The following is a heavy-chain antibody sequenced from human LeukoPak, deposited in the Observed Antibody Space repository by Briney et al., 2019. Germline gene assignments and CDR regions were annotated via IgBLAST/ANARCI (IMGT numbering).Heavy chain of an antibody. J-gene: IGHJ4*02. Sequence: GGSLRLSCAASRFTFSTYWMSWVRQALGKGLEWVANIKQDGSEKYYVDSVKGRFTISRDNAKNSLHLQMNSLRAEDTAMYYCARDSAGNDYWGQGTRVTVSS. D-gene: IGHD6-13*01. CDR2: IKQDGSEK. V-gene: IGHV3-7*01. CDR3: ARDSAGNDY. CDR1: RFTFSTYW.